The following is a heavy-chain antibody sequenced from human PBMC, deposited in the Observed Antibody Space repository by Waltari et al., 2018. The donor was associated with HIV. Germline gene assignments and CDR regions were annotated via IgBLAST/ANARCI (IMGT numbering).Heavy chain of an antibody. CDR3: ARDDLNVRRAFDI. CDR1: GLPSFTYE. J-gene: IGHJ3*02. CDR2: INSNSGTI. V-gene: IGHV3-48*03. D-gene: IGHD3-10*01. Sequence: EQLVESGGGLVRPGGSLRLYCVASGLPSFTYEFNWVRQAPGKGLEWISYINSNSGTIHYADSVKGRFTISRDNAKSSLYLQMRNLTGEDTAVYYCARDDLNVRRAFDIWGQGTMVTVSS.